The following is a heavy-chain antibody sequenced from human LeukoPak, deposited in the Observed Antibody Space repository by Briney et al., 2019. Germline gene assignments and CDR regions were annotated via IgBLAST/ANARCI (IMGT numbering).Heavy chain of an antibody. CDR1: GFTFDYYA. J-gene: IGHJ4*02. V-gene: IGHV3-9*01. D-gene: IGHD2-2*01. CDR3: ARRQPLGCSGTSCYAGPVDY. CDR2: ISWNSGSI. Sequence: GGSLRLSCAASGFTFDYYAMHWVRQAPGKGLEWVSGISWNSGSIGYADSVKGRFTISRDNGKNSLYLQMNSLRAEDTAVYYCARRQPLGCSGTSCYAGPVDYWGQGTLVTVSS.